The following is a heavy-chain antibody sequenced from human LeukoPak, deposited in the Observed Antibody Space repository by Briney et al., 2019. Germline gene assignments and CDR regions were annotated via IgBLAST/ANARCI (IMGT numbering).Heavy chain of an antibody. CDR1: GYTFAGYY. CDR2: INPNSGGT. Sequence: ASVKVSCKASGYTFAGYYMHWVRQAPGQGLEWMGWINPNSGGTNYAQKFQGRVTMTRDTSISTAYMELSRLRSDGTAVYYCASALSPKGYFDLWGRGTLVTVSS. J-gene: IGHJ2*01. V-gene: IGHV1-2*02. CDR3: ASALSPKGYFDL.